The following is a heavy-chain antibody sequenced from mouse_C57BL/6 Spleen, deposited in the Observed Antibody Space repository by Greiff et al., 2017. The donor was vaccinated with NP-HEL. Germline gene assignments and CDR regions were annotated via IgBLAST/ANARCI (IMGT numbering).Heavy chain of an antibody. CDR2: ISYDGSN. J-gene: IGHJ1*03. Sequence: EVQLVESGPGLVKPSQSLSLTCSVTGYSITSGYYWNWIRQFPGNKLEWMGYISYDGSNNYNPSLKNRISITRDTSKNQFFLKLNSVTTEDTATYYCARGMVTTLYWYFDVWGTGTTVTVSS. CDR1: GYSITSGYY. V-gene: IGHV3-6*01. CDR3: ARGMVTTLYWYFDV. D-gene: IGHD2-2*01.